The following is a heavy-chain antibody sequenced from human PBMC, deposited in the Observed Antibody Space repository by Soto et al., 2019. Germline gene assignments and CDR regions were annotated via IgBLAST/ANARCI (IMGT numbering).Heavy chain of an antibody. J-gene: IGHJ4*02. V-gene: IGHV3-73*02. Sequence: EVQLVESGGGLVQPGGSLKLSCAASGFTFSDSAMHWVRQASGKGLEWVGRIRSKANTYATAYAASVKGSFTISRDDSKNTAYPHMNSLKTEDTAVYYCCRQGDGEKGPVDYGGQGTLVTVSS. CDR2: IRSKANTYAT. CDR1: GFTFSDSA. CDR3: CRQGDGEKGPVDY.